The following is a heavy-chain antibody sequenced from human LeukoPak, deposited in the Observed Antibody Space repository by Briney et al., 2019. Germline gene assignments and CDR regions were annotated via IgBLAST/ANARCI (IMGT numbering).Heavy chain of an antibody. V-gene: IGHV4-38-2*02. Sequence: PSETLSLTCAVSGYSISSGYYWGWIRQPPGKGLEWIGSIYHSGSTYYNPSLKSRVTISVDTSKNQFSLKLSSVTAADTAVYYCARDFRGGYYSNWGQGTLVTVSS. D-gene: IGHD3-22*01. CDR1: GYSISSGYY. J-gene: IGHJ4*02. CDR2: IYHSGST. CDR3: ARDFRGGYYSN.